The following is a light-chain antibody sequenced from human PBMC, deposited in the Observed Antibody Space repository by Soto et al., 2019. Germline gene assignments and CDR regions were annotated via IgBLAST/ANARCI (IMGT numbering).Light chain of an antibody. CDR1: QSVLYSSNNKNY. V-gene: IGKV4-1*01. J-gene: IGKJ4*01. CDR2: WAS. CDR3: QQYYSNPFT. Sequence: DIVMTQSPDSLAVSLGERAAINCKSSQSVLYSSNNKNYLAWYQQKQGQPPKLLIYWASTRESGVPERFSGSGSGTDFTLTINNLQAEDVALYYCQQYYSNPFTFGGGTKVEIK.